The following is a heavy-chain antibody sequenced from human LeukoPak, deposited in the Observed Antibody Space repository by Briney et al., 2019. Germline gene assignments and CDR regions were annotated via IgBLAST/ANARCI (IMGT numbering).Heavy chain of an antibody. CDR2: IKQDGSEK. Sequence: GGSLRLSCAASGFTFSSYWMSWVRQAPGKGLEWVANIKQDGSEKYYVDSVKGRFTISRDNAKNSLYLQMNSLRAEDTAVYYCARDTYYYDSSGYSHWGRGTLVTVSS. D-gene: IGHD3-22*01. J-gene: IGHJ4*02. CDR3: ARDTYYYDSSGYSH. CDR1: GFTFSSYW. V-gene: IGHV3-7*01.